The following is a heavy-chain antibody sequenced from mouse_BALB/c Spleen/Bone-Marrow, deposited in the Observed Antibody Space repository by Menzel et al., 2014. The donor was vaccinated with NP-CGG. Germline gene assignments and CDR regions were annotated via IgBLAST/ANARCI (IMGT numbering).Heavy chain of an antibody. V-gene: IGHV7-3*02. D-gene: IGHD2-4*01. CDR3: ARDINYDIYWYFDV. J-gene: IGHJ1*01. CDR1: GLTFTDYY. Sequence: EVQLVESGGGLVQPGGSLRHSCATSGLTFTDYYMSWVRQPPGKALEWLGFIRNKANGYTTEYSASVKGRFTISRDNSQSILYLQMNTLRAEDSATYYCARDINYDIYWYFDVWGAGTTVTVSS. CDR2: IRNKANGYTT.